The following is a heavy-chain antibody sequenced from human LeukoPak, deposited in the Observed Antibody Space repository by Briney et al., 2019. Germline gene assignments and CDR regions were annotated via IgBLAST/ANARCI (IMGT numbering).Heavy chain of an antibody. CDR1: GFTFSSYD. CDR2: IGTAGDT. Sequence: GGSLRLSCAASGFTFSSYDMHWVRQATGKGLEWVSAIGTAGDTYYPGSVKGRFTISRENAKNSLYLQMNSLRAEDTAVYYCARGRDILTGYYRHFDYWGQGTLVTVSS. D-gene: IGHD3-9*01. V-gene: IGHV3-13*01. J-gene: IGHJ4*02. CDR3: ARGRDILTGYYRHFDY.